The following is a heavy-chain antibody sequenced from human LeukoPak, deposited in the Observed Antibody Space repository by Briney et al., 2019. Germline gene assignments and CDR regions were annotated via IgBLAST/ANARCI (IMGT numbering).Heavy chain of an antibody. V-gene: IGHV1-24*01. D-gene: IGHD2-15*01. J-gene: IGHJ6*04. CDR2: FDPEDGET. Sequence: ASVKVSCKVSGYTLTELSMHWVRQAPGKGLKWMGGFDPEDGETIYAQKFQGRVTMTEDTSTDTAYMELSSLRSGDTAVYYCATGPRILSLEGSSYYGMDVWGKGTTVTVSS. CDR3: ATGPRILSLEGSSYYGMDV. CDR1: GYTLTELS.